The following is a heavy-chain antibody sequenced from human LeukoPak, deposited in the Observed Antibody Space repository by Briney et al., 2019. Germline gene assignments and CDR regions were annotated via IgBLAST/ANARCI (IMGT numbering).Heavy chain of an antibody. D-gene: IGHD4-17*01. CDR1: IFSFSTFG. Sequence: GGSLRLSCAASIFSFSTFGFHWVRQAPGKGLEWVAFIPYDGSDKYYADSVKGRFTVSRDNSKNTLYLRMNSLRVEDTAVYYCAKGLGDYDASRLGFWGKGTLVTVPS. CDR2: IPYDGSDK. CDR3: AKGLGDYDASRLGF. V-gene: IGHV3-30*02. J-gene: IGHJ4*02.